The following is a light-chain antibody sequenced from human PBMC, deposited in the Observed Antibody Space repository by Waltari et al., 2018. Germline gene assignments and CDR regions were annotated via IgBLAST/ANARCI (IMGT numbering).Light chain of an antibody. V-gene: IGLV1-44*01. CDR2: SNK. CDR3: AAWDDSLNGSYV. CDR1: SSNIGSNT. J-gene: IGLJ1*01. Sequence: QSVLTQPPSASGTPGQRVTISCSGSSSNIGSNTVTWYQQLPGTAPKLLIYSNKQRPSGVPDRFSGAKSGTAASLAISGRQSEDEADYYCAAWDDSLNGSYVFGTGTKVTVL.